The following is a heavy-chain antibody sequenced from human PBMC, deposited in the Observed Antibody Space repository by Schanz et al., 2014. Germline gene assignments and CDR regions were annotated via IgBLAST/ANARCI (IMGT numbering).Heavy chain of an antibody. D-gene: IGHD3-9*01. Sequence: VQLVESGAGLAQPRGSLRLSCAASEFSFSSFGMNWVRQAPGKGLEWVARIWYDGSNEYYADSVKGRFTISRDNPKKTLYLQMNSPRAEDTAVYYCAKNVRSLTGNDYWGQGTLVTVSS. CDR3: AKNVRSLTGNDY. CDR1: EFSFSSFG. J-gene: IGHJ4*02. CDR2: IWYDGSNE. V-gene: IGHV3-33*06.